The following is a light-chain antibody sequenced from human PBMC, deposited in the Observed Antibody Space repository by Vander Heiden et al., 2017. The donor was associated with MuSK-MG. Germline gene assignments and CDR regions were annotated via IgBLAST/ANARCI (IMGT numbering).Light chain of an antibody. CDR1: QSVSSN. V-gene: IGKV3-15*01. CDR3: QQYNNWPTLYT. Sequence: ELVMTQSPATLSVSPGERATLSCRASQSVSSNLAWYQQKPGQAPRLLIYGASTRATGIPARFSGSGSGTEFTLTISSLQPEDFAVYYCQQYNNWPTLYTFGQRTKLEIK. J-gene: IGKJ2*01. CDR2: GAS.